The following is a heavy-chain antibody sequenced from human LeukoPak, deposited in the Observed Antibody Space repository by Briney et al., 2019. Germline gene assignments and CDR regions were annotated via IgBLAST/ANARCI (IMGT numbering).Heavy chain of an antibody. CDR3: ASPRTGYSSSWHYLDY. CDR1: GFTVSSNY. CDR2: IYSGGST. Sequence: PGGSLRLSCAASGFTVSSNYMSWVRQAPGKGLEWVSVIYSGGSTYYADSVKGRFTISRDNSKNTLYLQMNSLRAEDTAVYYCASPRTGYSSSWHYLDYWGQGTLVTVSS. D-gene: IGHD6-13*01. V-gene: IGHV3-53*01. J-gene: IGHJ4*02.